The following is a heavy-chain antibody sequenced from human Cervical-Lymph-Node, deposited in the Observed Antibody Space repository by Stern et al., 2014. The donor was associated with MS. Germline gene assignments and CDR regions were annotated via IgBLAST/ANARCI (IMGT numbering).Heavy chain of an antibody. CDR2: IRVCGFTP. J-gene: IGHJ4*02. Sequence: EVQLEESGGGLVQPGGSLRLSCAASGFTFSDYVMTWVLRAPAEGLEGVLAIRVCGFTPFYADSVKGRFTISRDKSENPSDLHMNRLRAEDAAVYYCAAQHSPGWYTMGYWGQGSLVTVSS. CDR1: GFTFSDYV. V-gene: IGHV3-23*04. CDR3: AAQHSPGWYTMGY. D-gene: IGHD6-19*01.